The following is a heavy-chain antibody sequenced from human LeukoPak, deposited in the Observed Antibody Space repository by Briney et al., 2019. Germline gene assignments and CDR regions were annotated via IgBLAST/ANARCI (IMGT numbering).Heavy chain of an antibody. CDR1: GFTFSNYW. CDR2: INSDGSTT. Sequence: GGSLRLSCAASGFTFSNYWMHWVRQAPGKGLIWVSRINSDGSTTTYADSVKGRFTISRDNAKNTLYLQMDSLRAEDTAIYYCAKIPSATENFDYWGRGTLVMVSS. D-gene: IGHD5-12*01. CDR3: AKIPSATENFDY. V-gene: IGHV3-74*01. J-gene: IGHJ4*02.